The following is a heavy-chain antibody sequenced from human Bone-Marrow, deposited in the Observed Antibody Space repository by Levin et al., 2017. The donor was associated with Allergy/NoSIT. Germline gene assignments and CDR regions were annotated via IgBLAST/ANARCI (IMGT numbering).Heavy chain of an antibody. CDR2: LDPNLGDT. V-gene: IGHV1-2*02. D-gene: IGHD6-19*01. J-gene: IGHJ4*01. Sequence: PEASVKVSCKVSGYTFGDYYLHWARQVPGQGLEWMGWLDPNLGDTNYAQNFQGRVSLTGDTSINTAYMELNSLTSDDTAVYYCARGSVTGHYFDYWGHGTPVTVSS. CDR3: ARGSVTGHYFDY. CDR1: GYTFGDYY.